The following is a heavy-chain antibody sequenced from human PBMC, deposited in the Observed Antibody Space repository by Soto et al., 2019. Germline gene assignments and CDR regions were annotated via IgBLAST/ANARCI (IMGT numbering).Heavy chain of an antibody. J-gene: IGHJ6*02. Sequence: SETLSLTCTVSGGSISSYCWSWIRQPPGKGLEWIGYIYYSGSTNYNPSLKSRVTISVDTSKNQFSLKLSSVTAADTAVYYCARRRNYYYGMDVWGRGTTVTVSS. V-gene: IGHV4-59*01. CDR2: IYYSGST. CDR3: ARRRNYYYGMDV. CDR1: GGSISSYC.